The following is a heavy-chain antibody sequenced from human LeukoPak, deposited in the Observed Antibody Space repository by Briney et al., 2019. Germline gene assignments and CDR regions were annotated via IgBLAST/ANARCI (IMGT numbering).Heavy chain of an antibody. J-gene: IGHJ5*02. D-gene: IGHD2-21*01. CDR3: ARGGYCGGDCYSTA. CDR1: GYIFNNYG. V-gene: IGHV1-2*02. Sequence: ASVKVSCKASGYIFNNYGITWVRQAPGLGLEWMGWINPNSGGTNYAQKFQGRVTMTRDTSISTAYMELSRLRSDDTAVYYCARGGYCGGDCYSTAWGQGTLVTVSS. CDR2: INPNSGGT.